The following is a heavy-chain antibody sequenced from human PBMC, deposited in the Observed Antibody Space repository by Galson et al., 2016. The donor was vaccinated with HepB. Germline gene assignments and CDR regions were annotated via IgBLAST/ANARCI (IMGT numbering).Heavy chain of an antibody. CDR2: IYWDGDK. V-gene: IGHV2-5*02. D-gene: IGHD3-10*01. CDR1: GFSLPTSGVG. CDR3: ALTNYYGSGTYYKTRFFDD. Sequence: PALVKPTHTLTLTCTSSGFSLPTSGVGVGWIRQPPGKALEWLALIYWDGDKRYSPSLKSRLTITKDTYKNPVVLTMTNMDPVDTATNHCALTNYYGSGTYYKTRFFDDWGQGTLVTVSS. J-gene: IGHJ4*02.